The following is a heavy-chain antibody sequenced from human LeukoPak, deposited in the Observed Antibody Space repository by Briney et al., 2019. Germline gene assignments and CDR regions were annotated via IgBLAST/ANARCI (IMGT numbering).Heavy chain of an antibody. V-gene: IGHV3-30-3*01. CDR3: ARDSAQYYYDSSGPFDY. D-gene: IGHD3-22*01. CDR2: ISYDGSNK. Sequence: GRSLRLSCAASGFTFSSYAMHWVRQAPGKGLEWVAVISYDGSNKYYADSVKGRFTTSRDNSKNTLYLQMNSLRAEDTAVYYCARDSAQYYYDSSGPFDYWGQGTLVTVSS. CDR1: GFTFSSYA. J-gene: IGHJ4*02.